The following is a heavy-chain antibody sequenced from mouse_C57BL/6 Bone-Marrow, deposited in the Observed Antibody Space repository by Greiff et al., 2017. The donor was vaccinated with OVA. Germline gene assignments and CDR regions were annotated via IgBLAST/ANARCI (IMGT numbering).Heavy chain of an antibody. CDR1: GFTFNTYA. V-gene: IGHV10-3*01. Sequence: DVKLVESGGGLVQPKGSLKLSCAASGFTFNTYAMHWVRQAPGKGLEWVARIRSKSSNYATYYADSVKDRFTISRDDSQSMLYLQMNNLKTEDTAMYYCVRRDYYGSSHWYFDVWGTGTTVTVSS. CDR2: IRSKSSNYAT. J-gene: IGHJ1*03. D-gene: IGHD1-1*01. CDR3: VRRDYYGSSHWYFDV.